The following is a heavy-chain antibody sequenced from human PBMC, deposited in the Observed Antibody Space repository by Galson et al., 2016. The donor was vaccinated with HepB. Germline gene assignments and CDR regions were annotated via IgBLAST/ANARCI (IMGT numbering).Heavy chain of an antibody. CDR2: ISGGSSYK. CDR1: GFTLTRYT. D-gene: IGHD6-13*01. Sequence: SLRLSCAASGFTLTRYTMNWVRQSPGKGLEWVSSISGGSSYKYYADSVKGRFTISRDNSKTSLYLQMHSLRAEDTAIYFCARTPGYSGTWYVAFDIWGPGTIVTVSS. CDR3: ARTPGYSGTWYVAFDI. J-gene: IGHJ3*02. V-gene: IGHV3-21*01.